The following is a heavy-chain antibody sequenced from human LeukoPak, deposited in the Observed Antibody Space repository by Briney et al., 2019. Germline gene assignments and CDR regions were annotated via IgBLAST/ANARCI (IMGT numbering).Heavy chain of an antibody. CDR3: ARATNVLRFLEWSAGAFDI. J-gene: IGHJ3*02. Sequence: ASVKVSCKASGYTFTSYGISWVRQAPGQGLEWMGIINPSGGSTSYAQKFQGRVTMTRDTSTSTVYMELSSLRSEDTAVYYCARATNVLRFLEWSAGAFDIWGQGTMVTVS. D-gene: IGHD3-3*01. V-gene: IGHV1-46*01. CDR1: GYTFTSYG. CDR2: INPSGGST.